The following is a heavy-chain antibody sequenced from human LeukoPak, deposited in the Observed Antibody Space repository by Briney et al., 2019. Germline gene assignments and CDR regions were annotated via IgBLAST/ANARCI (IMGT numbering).Heavy chain of an antibody. V-gene: IGHV4-61*02. CDR3: ASFLVGASYFDY. CDR1: GGSISSGSYY. Sequence: SETLSLTCTVSGGSISSGSYYWSWIRQPAGMGLEWIGRIYTSGSTNYNPSLKSRVTISVDTSKNQFSLKLSSVTAADTAVYYCASFLVGASYFDYWGQGTLVTVSS. CDR2: IYTSGST. J-gene: IGHJ4*02. D-gene: IGHD1-26*01.